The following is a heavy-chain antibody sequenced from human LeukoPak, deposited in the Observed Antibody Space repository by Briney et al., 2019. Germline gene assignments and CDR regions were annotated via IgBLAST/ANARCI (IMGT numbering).Heavy chain of an antibody. Sequence: GGSLRLSCAASGFTFSSYGMHWVRQAPGKGLEWVAVIWYDGSNKYYADSVKGRFTISRDNAKNSLYLQMNSLRAEDTALYYCAKAGGAAAGGFDYWGQGTLVTVSS. CDR3: AKAGGAAAGGFDY. V-gene: IGHV3-33*03. CDR1: GFTFSSYG. D-gene: IGHD6-13*01. CDR2: IWYDGSNK. J-gene: IGHJ4*02.